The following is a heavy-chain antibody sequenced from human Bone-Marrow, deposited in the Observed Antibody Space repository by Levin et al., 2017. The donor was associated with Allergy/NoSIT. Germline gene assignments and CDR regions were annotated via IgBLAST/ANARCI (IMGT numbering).Heavy chain of an antibody. D-gene: IGHD2-15*01. CDR2: IIPIFGTA. V-gene: IGHV1-69*13. J-gene: IGHJ6*02. CDR1: GGTFSSYA. Sequence: PSASVKVSCKASGGTFSSYAISWVRQAPGQGLEWMGGIIPIFGTANYAQKFQGRVTITADESTSTAYMELSSLRSEDTAVYYCARGRRVVVVAATHYYYYYGMDVWGQGTTVTVSS. CDR3: ARGRRVVVVAATHYYYYYGMDV.